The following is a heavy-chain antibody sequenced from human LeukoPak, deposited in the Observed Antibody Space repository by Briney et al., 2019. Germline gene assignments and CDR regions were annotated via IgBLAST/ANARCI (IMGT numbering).Heavy chain of an antibody. Sequence: SETLSLTCTVSGDSITNYHRTWIRQPPGKELEWIGSISYSGTTNYNPSLKSRVTMSVDTSKSQFSLKLNSVTAADTAFYYCARPGLVRGVSTWGQGTLVTVSS. CDR3: ARPGLVRGVST. CDR1: GDSITNYH. V-gene: IGHV4-59*01. J-gene: IGHJ4*02. CDR2: ISYSGTT. D-gene: IGHD3-10*01.